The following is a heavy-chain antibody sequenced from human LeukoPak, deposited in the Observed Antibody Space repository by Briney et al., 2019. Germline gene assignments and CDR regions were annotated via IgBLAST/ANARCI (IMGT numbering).Heavy chain of an antibody. J-gene: IGHJ3*02. V-gene: IGHV4-38-2*02. D-gene: IGHD5-24*01. Sequence: SETLSLTCTVSGYSISSGYYWGWIRQPPGKGLEWIGSIYHSGSTYYNPSLKSRVTISVDTSKNQFSLKLSSVTAADTAVYFRARSMATMGRGDAFDIWGQGTMVTVSS. CDR2: IYHSGST. CDR1: GYSISSGYY. CDR3: ARSMATMGRGDAFDI.